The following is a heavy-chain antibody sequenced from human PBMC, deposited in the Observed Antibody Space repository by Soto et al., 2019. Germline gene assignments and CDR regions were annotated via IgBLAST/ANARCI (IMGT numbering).Heavy chain of an antibody. V-gene: IGHV3-21*01. CDR3: ARDLEGDDWNYAPENFDY. D-gene: IGHD1-7*01. J-gene: IGHJ4*02. CDR1: GFTFSSYS. CDR2: ISSSSSYI. Sequence: EVQLVESGGGLVKPGGSLRLSCAASGFTFSSYSMNWVRQAPGKGLEWVSSISSSSSYIYYADSVKGRFTISRDNAKNSLYLQMNSLRAEDTAVYYCARDLEGDDWNYAPENFDYWGEGTLVTVSS.